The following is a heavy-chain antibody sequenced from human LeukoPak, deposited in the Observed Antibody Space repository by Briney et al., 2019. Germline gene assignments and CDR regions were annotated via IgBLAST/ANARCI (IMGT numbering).Heavy chain of an antibody. J-gene: IGHJ5*02. V-gene: IGHV1-2*02. CDR1: GYTFTGYY. CDR2: INPNSGGT. CDR3: ARARTYCSGGNCYLLDP. Sequence: ASVKVSCKASGYTFTGYYMHWVRQAPGQGLEWMGWINPNSGGTNYAQKFQGRVTMTRDTSISTAYMELSRLRSDDTAVYYCARARTYCSGGNCYLLDPWGQGTLATVSS. D-gene: IGHD2-15*01.